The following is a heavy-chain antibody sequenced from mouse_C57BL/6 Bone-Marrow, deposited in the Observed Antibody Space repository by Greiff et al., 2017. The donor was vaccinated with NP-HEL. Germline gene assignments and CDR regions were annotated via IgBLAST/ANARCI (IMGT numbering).Heavy chain of an antibody. Sequence: QVQLQQPGAELVKPGASVKLSCKASGYTFTSYWLQWVKQRPGQGLEWIGEIDPSDSYTNYNQKFKGKATLTVATSSSTAYMQLSSLTSEDSAVYYCARERYYGSSSAWFAYWGQGTLVTVSA. V-gene: IGHV1-50*01. D-gene: IGHD1-1*01. J-gene: IGHJ3*01. CDR3: ARERYYGSSSAWFAY. CDR1: GYTFTSYW. CDR2: IDPSDSYT.